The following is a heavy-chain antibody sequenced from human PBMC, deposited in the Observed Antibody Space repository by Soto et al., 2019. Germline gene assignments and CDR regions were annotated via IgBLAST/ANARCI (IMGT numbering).Heavy chain of an antibody. V-gene: IGHV3-23*01. J-gene: IGHJ4*02. CDR3: AKDGDETSGNLYYFWC. Sequence: LRLSCAASGFTFSTYAMSWVRQTPGKGLEWVSAISGSPSSTYYADSVKGRFTISRDNSKKTLFLQMSSLRAEDTAVYYCAKDGDETSGNLYYFWCWGRGTLGAVSS. D-gene: IGHD2-15*01. CDR1: GFTFSTYA. CDR2: ISGSPSST.